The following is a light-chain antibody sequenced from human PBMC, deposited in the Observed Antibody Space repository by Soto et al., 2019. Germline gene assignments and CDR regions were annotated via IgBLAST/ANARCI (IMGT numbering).Light chain of an antibody. CDR2: GAS. J-gene: IGKJ1*01. Sequence: EIVLTQSPGTLPLSPGERATLSCRASQSVSGSFLAWHQQKPGQAPRLLIYGASSRATGIPDRFSGSGSGTDFTLTISRLEPEDFAVYYCQQYGSSPRTFGQGTKVEIK. CDR3: QQYGSSPRT. V-gene: IGKV3-20*01. CDR1: QSVSGSF.